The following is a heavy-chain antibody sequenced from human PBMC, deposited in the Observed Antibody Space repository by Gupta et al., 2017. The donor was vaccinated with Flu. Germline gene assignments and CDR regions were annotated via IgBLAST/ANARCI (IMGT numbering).Heavy chain of an antibody. V-gene: IGHV3-53*01. Sequence: APGTGLEWVSVIYTGVKTEYADSVKGRFTISRDNYENTVFLEMNSLRAEDTAVYYCARARRASGAADFYFDSWGQGTLVSVSS. CDR2: IYTGVKT. D-gene: IGHD1-26*01. J-gene: IGHJ4*02. CDR3: ARARRASGAADFYFDS.